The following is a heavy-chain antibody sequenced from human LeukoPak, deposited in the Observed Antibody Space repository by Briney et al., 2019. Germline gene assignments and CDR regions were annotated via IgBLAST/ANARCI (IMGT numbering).Heavy chain of an antibody. V-gene: IGHV4-30-4*08. J-gene: IGHJ4*02. CDR1: GASVSSGDYY. D-gene: IGHD6-6*01. CDR3: ASSIAARVY. CDR2: FYYSGST. Sequence: SETLSLTCTVSGASVSSGDYYWSWIRQPPGKGLEWIEYFYYSGSTYYNPSLKSRITISVDTSKNQFSLKLTSVTAADTAVYYCASSIAARVYWGPGTLVTVSS.